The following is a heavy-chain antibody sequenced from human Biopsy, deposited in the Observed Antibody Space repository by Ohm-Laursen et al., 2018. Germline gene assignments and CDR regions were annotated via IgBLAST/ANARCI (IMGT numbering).Heavy chain of an antibody. CDR1: GGSIRGSTYY. CDR2: VYFSGNT. D-gene: IGHD2-15*01. Sequence: GTLSLTCNVSGGSIRGSTYYWGWIRQTPGKGLEWIGSVYFSGNTYYNPSLGGRVTISVDTSKNQFSLKLISVTAADTALYYCARGVGDASPYNWGQGTQVTVSS. CDR3: ARGVGDASPYN. J-gene: IGHJ4*02. V-gene: IGHV4-39*02.